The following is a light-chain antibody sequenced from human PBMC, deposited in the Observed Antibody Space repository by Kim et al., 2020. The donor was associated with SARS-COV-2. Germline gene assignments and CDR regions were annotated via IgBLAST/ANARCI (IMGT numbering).Light chain of an antibody. CDR1: SGSIASNY. J-gene: IGLJ3*02. CDR3: QSYDSSNLWV. CDR2: EDN. Sequence: LTQPHSVSESPGKTVTISCTRSSGSIASNYVQWYQQRPGSAPTTVIYEDNQRPSGVPDRFSGSIDSSSNSASLTISGPKTEDEADYYCQSYDSSNLWVFGGGTQLTVL. V-gene: IGLV6-57*04.